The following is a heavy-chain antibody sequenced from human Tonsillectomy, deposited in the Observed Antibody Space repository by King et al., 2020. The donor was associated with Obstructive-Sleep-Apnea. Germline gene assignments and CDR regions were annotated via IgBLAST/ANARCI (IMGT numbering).Heavy chain of an antibody. CDR3: ARGSGAADLNWFDP. J-gene: IGHJ5*02. D-gene: IGHD6-13*01. CDR2: INHSGST. Sequence: VQLQQWGAGLLKPSETLSLSCAVYGGSFSDYYWSWIRQPPGKGLEWIGEINHSGSTNYNPSLKSRVTISVDMSKNQFSLKLTSVTAADTAVYYCARGSGAADLNWFDPWGQGALVTVSS. V-gene: IGHV4-34*01. CDR1: GGSFSDYY.